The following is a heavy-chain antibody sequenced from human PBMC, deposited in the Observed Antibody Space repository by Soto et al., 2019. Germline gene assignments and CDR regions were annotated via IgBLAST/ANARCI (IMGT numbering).Heavy chain of an antibody. J-gene: IGHJ6*02. V-gene: IGHV1-69*13. CDR2: IIPIFGTA. D-gene: IGHD6-19*01. CDR3: ASAGGSGWYGDYYSGIDV. Sequence: SVKVFCKASGCTFSSYAISWVRQAPGQGLEWMGVIIPIFGTANYAQKFQGRVTITADESTSTAYMGLSSLRSEDTAVYYCASAGGSGWYGDYYSGIDVWG. CDR1: GCTFSSYA.